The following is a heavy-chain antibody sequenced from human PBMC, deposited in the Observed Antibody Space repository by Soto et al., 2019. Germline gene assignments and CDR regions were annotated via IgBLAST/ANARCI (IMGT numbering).Heavy chain of an antibody. V-gene: IGHV4-34*01. CDR1: GGSFSGYY. CDR3: ARVTGRYYYGMDV. CDR2: INHSGST. J-gene: IGHJ6*02. Sequence: QVQLQQWGAGLLKPSETLSLTCAVYGGSFSGYYWSWIRQPPGKGLEWIGEINHSGSTNYNPSLKSRVTISVDTSKNQFSLKLSSVIAADTAVYYCARVTGRYYYGMDVWGQGTTVIVSS.